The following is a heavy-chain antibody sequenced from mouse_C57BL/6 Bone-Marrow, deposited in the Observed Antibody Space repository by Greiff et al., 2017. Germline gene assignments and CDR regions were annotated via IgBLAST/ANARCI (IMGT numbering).Heavy chain of an antibody. CDR1: GYTFTSYG. D-gene: IGHD2-12*01. Sequence: QVQLQQSGAELARPGASVKLSCKASGYTFTSYGISWVKQRTGQGLEWIGEIYPRSGNTYYNEKFKGKATLTADKSSSTAYMELRSLTSEDSAVYFCALYDEDDWGQGTTLTVSS. CDR3: ALYDEDD. V-gene: IGHV1-81*01. CDR2: IYPRSGNT. J-gene: IGHJ2*01.